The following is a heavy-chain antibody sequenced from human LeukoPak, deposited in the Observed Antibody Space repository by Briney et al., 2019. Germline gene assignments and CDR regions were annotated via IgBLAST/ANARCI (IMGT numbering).Heavy chain of an antibody. CDR3: VRPRLWGRTDAFDI. D-gene: IGHD3-16*01. V-gene: IGHV4-34*01. CDR2: INDSGNT. J-gene: IGHJ3*02. Sequence: SETLSLICAVYGASFSDYYWSWIRQPPGTGLEWIGEINDSGNTNYNPSLKSRVTISVDPSKNQFSLKLSPVTAADTAVYYCVRPRLWGRTDAFDIWGQGTMVTVSS. CDR1: GASFSDYY.